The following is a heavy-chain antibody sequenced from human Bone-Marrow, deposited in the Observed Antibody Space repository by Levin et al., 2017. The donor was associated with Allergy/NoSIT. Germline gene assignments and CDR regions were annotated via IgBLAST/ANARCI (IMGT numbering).Heavy chain of an antibody. CDR3: ARPHSGYDDDFDY. D-gene: IGHD5-12*01. V-gene: IGHV5-51*01. CDR1: GYSFTSYW. Sequence: GGSLRLSCKGSGYSFTSYWIGWVRQMPGKGLEWMGIIYPGDSDTRYSPSFQGQVTISADKSISTAYLQWSSLKASDTAMYYCARPHSGYDDDFDYWGQGTLVTVSS. CDR2: IYPGDSDT. J-gene: IGHJ4*02.